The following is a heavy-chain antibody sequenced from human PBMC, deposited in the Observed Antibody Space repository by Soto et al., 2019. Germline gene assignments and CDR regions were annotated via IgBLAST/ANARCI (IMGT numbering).Heavy chain of an antibody. Sequence: KSSETLSLTCAVSGYSISSGYYWGWLRQPPGKGLEWIGSIYHGVSTYYNPSFNSRVTLSIDMPTNHVSLLLNSVTAADTAVYYFARVGPWVPYHDASRPYSFENWLGPCGQGTLVTVAS. D-gene: IGHD3-3*01. CDR1: GYSISSGYY. J-gene: IGHJ5*02. V-gene: IGHV4-38-2*01. CDR3: ARVGPWVPYHDASRPYSFENWLGP. CDR2: IYHGVST.